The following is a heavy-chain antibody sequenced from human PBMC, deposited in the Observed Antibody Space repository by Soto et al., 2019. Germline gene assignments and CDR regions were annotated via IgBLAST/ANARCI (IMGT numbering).Heavy chain of an antibody. J-gene: IGHJ5*02. CDR3: ARHPVYSSSWYGFDP. D-gene: IGHD6-13*01. CDR1: GGSIITGPYY. Sequence: SETLSLPSTFSGGSIITGPYYWSWIRQHRGKGLEWIGYIYYSGSTYYNPSLKSRVTISVDTSKNQFSLKLSSVTAADTAVYYCARHPVYSSSWYGFDPWGQGTLVTVSS. CDR2: IYYSGST. V-gene: IGHV4-31*03.